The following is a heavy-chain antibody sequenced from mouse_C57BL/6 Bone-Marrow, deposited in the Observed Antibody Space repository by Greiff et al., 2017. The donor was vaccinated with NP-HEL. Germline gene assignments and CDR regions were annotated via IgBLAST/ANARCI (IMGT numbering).Heavy chain of an antibody. CDR3: ARLLTYAMDY. J-gene: IGHJ4*01. CDR1: GFTFTSYT. CDR2: INPSSGYT. D-gene: IGHD1-1*01. V-gene: IGHV1-4*01. Sequence: QVQLQQSGAELARPGASVKMSCKASGFTFTSYTMHWVNQRPGQGLEWIGYINPSSGYTKYNQKFKDKATLAADKSSSTAYMQLSSLTSEDSAVYYSARLLTYAMDYWGQGTAVTVSS.